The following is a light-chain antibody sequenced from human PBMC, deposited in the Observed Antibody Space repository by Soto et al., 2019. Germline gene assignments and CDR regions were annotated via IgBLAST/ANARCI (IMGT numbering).Light chain of an antibody. CDR3: ASYTSSRTVL. J-gene: IGLJ2*01. V-gene: IGLV2-14*01. CDR1: SSDVGGYTY. CDR2: EVS. Sequence: QSALTQPASVSGSPGQSITISCTGTSSDVGGYTYVSWYQQYPGKAPRLMIYEVSNRPSGVSNRFSGSKSGNTASLTISGLQAEDEAEYYCASYTSSRTVLFGGGTKVTVL.